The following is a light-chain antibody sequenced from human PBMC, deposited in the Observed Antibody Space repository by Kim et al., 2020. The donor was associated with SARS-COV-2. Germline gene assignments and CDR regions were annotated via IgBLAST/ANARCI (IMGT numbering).Light chain of an antibody. V-gene: IGLV3-27*01. J-gene: IGLJ3*02. CDR2: KDY. CDR3: FSAADNNWV. Sequence: PGQAARITCSGNILAKKYARWFQQKPGQAPVLVIYKDYERPSGIPERFSGSSSGTTVTLTISGAQVEDEADYYCFSAADNNWVFGGGTQLTVL. CDR1: ILAKKY.